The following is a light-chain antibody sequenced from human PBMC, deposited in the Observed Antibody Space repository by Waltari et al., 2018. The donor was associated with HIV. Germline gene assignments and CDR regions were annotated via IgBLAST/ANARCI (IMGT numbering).Light chain of an antibody. V-gene: IGLV1-44*01. Sequence: QSVLTQPPSASGTPGQRVTISCSGSSSNIGSNTVNWYQQLPGTAPKLLIYINNRRPSGVPDRLSGSKSGTSASLAISGLQSEDEANYYCAAWDDSLIGPVFGGGTKLTVL. CDR2: INN. CDR3: AAWDDSLIGPV. CDR1: SSNIGSNT. J-gene: IGLJ3*02.